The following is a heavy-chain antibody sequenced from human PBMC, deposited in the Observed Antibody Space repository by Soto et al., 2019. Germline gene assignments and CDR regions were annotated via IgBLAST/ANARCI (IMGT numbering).Heavy chain of an antibody. V-gene: IGHV3-23*01. D-gene: IGHD6-13*01. J-gene: IGHJ4*02. CDR2: ISGSGDST. Sequence: LRLSCAASGFTFSSYAMSWVRQAPGKGLEWVSVISGSGDSTYYADSVKGRFTISRDNSKNTLYLQMNSLRAEDTAVYYCARRGPGTYFDYWGQGTLVTVSS. CDR3: ARRGPGTYFDY. CDR1: GFTFSSYA.